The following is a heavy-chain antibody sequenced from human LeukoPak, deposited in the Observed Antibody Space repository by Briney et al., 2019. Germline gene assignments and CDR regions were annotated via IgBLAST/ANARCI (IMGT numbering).Heavy chain of an antibody. D-gene: IGHD3-10*01. V-gene: IGHV2-70*11. Sequence: SGPALVKPTQTLTLTCTFSGSSLSTSGMCVSWIRQPPGKALEWLARIAWDDDKYYSTSLKTRLTISKDTSKNQVVLTMTNMDPVDTATYYCARTTLVRGVKYYYYYYMDVWGKGTTVTISS. CDR2: IAWDDDK. J-gene: IGHJ6*03. CDR1: GSSLSTSGMC. CDR3: ARTTLVRGVKYYYYYYMDV.